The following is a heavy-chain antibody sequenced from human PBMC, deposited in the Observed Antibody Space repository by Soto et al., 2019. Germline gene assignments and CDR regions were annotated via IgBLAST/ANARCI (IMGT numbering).Heavy chain of an antibody. CDR1: GFTLSSYS. CDR3: LRGGRGYTRDDVLDA. CDR2: ISTTSNPI. D-gene: IGHD2-2*02. V-gene: IGHV3-21*06. J-gene: IGHJ3*01. Sequence: EVQLVESGGGLVKPGGSLRLSCVDSGFTLSSYSMNWVRQAPGKGLEWVSSISTTSNPIFYADSVRGRFTISRDNAKNSMYLPMNSLRAEDTAVYYCLRGGRGYTRDDVLDAWGQGTMVTVSS.